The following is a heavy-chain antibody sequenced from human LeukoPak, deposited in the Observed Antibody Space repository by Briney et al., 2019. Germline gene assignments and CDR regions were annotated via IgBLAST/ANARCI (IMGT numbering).Heavy chain of an antibody. V-gene: IGHV1-69*04. CDR2: IIPILGIA. CDR1: GGTFSSYA. Sequence: ASVKVSCKASGGTFSSYAISWVRQAPGQGLEWMGRIIPILGIANYAQKFQGRVTITADKSTSTAYMELSSLRSEDTAVYYCARDWGFWSGYRYFDYWGQGTLVTVSS. CDR3: ARDWGFWSGYRYFDY. J-gene: IGHJ4*02. D-gene: IGHD3-3*01.